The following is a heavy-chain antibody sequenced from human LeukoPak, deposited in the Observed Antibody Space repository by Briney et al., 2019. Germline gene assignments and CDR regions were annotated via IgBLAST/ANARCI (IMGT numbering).Heavy chain of an antibody. CDR3: VGSLSFSGDY. CDR2: ISSTSNYI. V-gene: IGHV3-21*01. CDR1: GFTFSSFS. D-gene: IGHD6-19*01. J-gene: IGHJ4*02. Sequence: GGSLRLSCAASGFTFSSFSMNWVRQAPGRGLEWVSSISSTSNYIHYADSVKGRFTISRDNAKNSLYLQMNSLRAEDTAVYYCVGSLSFSGDYWGRGTLVTVSS.